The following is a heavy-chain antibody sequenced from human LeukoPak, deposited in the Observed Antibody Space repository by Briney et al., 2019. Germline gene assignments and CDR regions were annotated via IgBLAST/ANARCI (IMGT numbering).Heavy chain of an antibody. D-gene: IGHD3-9*01. CDR3: ARDQGILTGYYQPNDY. J-gene: IGHJ4*02. CDR2: IYYSGST. CDR1: GGSISSYY. V-gene: IGHV4-59*01. Sequence: SETLSLTCTVSGGSISSYYWSWIRQPPGKGLEWIGYIYYSGSTNYNPSLKSRVTISVDTSKNQFSLKLSSVTAADTAVYYCARDQGILTGYYQPNDYWGQGTLVTVSS.